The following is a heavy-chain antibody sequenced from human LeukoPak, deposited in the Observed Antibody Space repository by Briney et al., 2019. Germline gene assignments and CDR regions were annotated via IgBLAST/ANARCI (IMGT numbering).Heavy chain of an antibody. CDR2: ISYDGSNK. Sequence: GRSLRLSCAASGFTFSSYAMHWVGQAPGKGLEWVAVISYDGSNKYYADSVKGRFTISRDNSKNTLYLQMNSLRAEDTAVYYCARTFSSGWYSPTDYWGQGTLVTVSS. CDR1: GFTFSSYA. CDR3: ARTFSSGWYSPTDY. D-gene: IGHD6-19*01. J-gene: IGHJ4*02. V-gene: IGHV3-30-3*01.